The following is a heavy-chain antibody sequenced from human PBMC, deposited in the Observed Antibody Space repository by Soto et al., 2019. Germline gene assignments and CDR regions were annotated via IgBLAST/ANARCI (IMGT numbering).Heavy chain of an antibody. J-gene: IGHJ4*02. CDR3: ARSPYCGTECNSGYLDF. CDR2: MYSDGKT. D-gene: IGHD2-21*01. V-gene: IGHV3-53*01. CDR1: GFVVSRNY. Sequence: PGGSLRLSCATSGFVVSRNYMHWVRQAPGKGLEWVSVMYSDGKTYYAESVKGRLTISRDNSKSTVFLHMKSLRAEDTAVYYCARSPYCGTECNSGYLDFWGQGSLVTVSS.